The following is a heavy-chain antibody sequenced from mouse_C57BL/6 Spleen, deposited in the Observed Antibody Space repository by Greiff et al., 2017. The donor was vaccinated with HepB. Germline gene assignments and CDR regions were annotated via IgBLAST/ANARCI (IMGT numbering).Heavy chain of an antibody. CDR1: GYTFTSYT. J-gene: IGHJ2*01. D-gene: IGHD1-1*01. Sequence: VMLVESGAELARPGASVKMSCKASGYTFTSYTMHWVKQRPGQGLEWIGYINPSSGYTKYNQKFKDKATLTADKSSSTAYMQLSSLTSEDSAVYYCARGGVVDFDYWGQGTTLTVSS. CDR3: ARGGVVDFDY. V-gene: IGHV1-4*01. CDR2: INPSSGYT.